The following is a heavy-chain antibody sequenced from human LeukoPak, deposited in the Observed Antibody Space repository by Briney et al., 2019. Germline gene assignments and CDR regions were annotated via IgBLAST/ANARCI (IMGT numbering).Heavy chain of an antibody. D-gene: IGHD3-22*01. J-gene: IGHJ4*02. CDR2: IYYSGST. CDR3: ARTSSEFMIDRIDY. CDR1: GGSISSSSYY. Sequence: PSETLSLTCTVSGGSISSSSYYWGWIRQPPGKGLEWIGSIYYSGSTYYNPSLKSRVTISVDTSKNQFSLKLSSVTAADTAVYYCARTSSEFMIDRIDYWGQGTLVTVSS. V-gene: IGHV4-39*07.